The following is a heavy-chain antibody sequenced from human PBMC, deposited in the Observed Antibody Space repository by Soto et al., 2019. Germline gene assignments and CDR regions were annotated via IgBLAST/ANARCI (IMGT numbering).Heavy chain of an antibody. J-gene: IGHJ4*02. CDR2: INAGNGNT. Sequence: QVQLVQSGAEVKKPGASVKVSCKASGYTFTSYAMHWVRQAPGHRREWMGWINAGNGNTKYSQKLQGRVTITRDTTASTAYMELSSLRSEDTAVYYCARGPSYPGSGYSRSWQLLPPEYWGQGTLVTVSS. CDR3: ARGPSYPGSGYSRSWQLLPPEY. V-gene: IGHV1-3*01. D-gene: IGHD6-13*01. CDR1: GYTFTSYA.